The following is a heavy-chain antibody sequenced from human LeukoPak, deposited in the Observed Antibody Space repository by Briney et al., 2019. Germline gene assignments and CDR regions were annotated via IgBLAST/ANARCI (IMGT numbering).Heavy chain of an antibody. J-gene: IGHJ5*02. CDR1: GYTFTGYY. CDR3: ARDPVGAPSNWFDP. D-gene: IGHD1-26*01. V-gene: IGHV1-2*02. CDR2: INPNSGDT. Sequence: ASVKVSCKASGYTFTGYYMHWVRQAPGQGFEWMGWINPNSGDTNYAQKFQGRVTMTRDTSISTAHMELSRLRSDDTAVYYCARDPVGAPSNWFDPWGQGTLVTVSS.